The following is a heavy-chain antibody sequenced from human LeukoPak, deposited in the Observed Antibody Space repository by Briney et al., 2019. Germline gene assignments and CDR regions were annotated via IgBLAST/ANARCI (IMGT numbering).Heavy chain of an antibody. Sequence: TSETLSLTCSVSGGSVSSYYWSWIRQSPRKGLEWIGYIHDSGSTNYNPSLKSRVTVSVDTSKNQFSLKLRSVTAADTAVYYCARGGQWSKFYFDNWGQGTLATVSS. CDR1: GGSVSSYY. J-gene: IGHJ4*02. CDR2: IHDSGST. CDR3: ARGGQWSKFYFDN. D-gene: IGHD2-15*01. V-gene: IGHV4-59*02.